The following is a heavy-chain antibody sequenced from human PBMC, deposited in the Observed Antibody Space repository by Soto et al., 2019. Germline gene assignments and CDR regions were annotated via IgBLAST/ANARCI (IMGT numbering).Heavy chain of an antibody. CDR2: TYYRSKWYN. CDR3: ARDGTESAEYSSSSPPYYYYGMDV. V-gene: IGHV6-1*01. Sequence: SQTLSLTCAISGDSVSSNSAALNWIRQSPSRGLEWLGRTYYRSKWYNDYAVSVKSRITINPDTSKNQFSLQLNSVTPEDTAVYYCARDGTESAEYSSSSPPYYYYGMDVWGQGTTVTVSS. CDR1: GDSVSSNSAA. J-gene: IGHJ6*02. D-gene: IGHD6-6*01.